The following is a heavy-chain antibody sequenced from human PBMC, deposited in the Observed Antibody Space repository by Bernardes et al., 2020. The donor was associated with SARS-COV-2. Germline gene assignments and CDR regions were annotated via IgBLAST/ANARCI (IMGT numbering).Heavy chain of an antibody. Sequence: GESLKISCKASGYSFTIYWIGWVRQMPGKGLEWMGSIWPGDSDTRYSPSFQGQVTVSADESINTAYLHWSSLKASDSGIYYCARREGSAGNLDVWGQGTTVTVSS. CDR3: ARREGSAGNLDV. V-gene: IGHV5-51*01. J-gene: IGHJ6*02. CDR1: GYSFTIYW. CDR2: IWPGDSDT.